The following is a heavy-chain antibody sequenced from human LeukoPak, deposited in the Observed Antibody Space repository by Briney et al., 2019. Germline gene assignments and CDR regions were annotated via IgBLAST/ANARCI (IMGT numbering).Heavy chain of an antibody. Sequence: FVKVSCKASGGTFSSYAISWVRQAPGQGLEWMGGIIPSFGTADYAQKFQGRVTITADESTSTAYMELSSLRSEDTAVYYCARDLNYDILTGYYKGAFDIWGQGTMVTVSS. J-gene: IGHJ3*02. CDR1: GGTFSSYA. CDR3: ARDLNYDILTGYYKGAFDI. CDR2: IIPSFGTA. D-gene: IGHD3-9*01. V-gene: IGHV1-69*01.